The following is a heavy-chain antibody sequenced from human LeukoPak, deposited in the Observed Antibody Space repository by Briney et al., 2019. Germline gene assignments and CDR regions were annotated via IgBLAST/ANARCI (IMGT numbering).Heavy chain of an antibody. CDR2: IYTSGST. CDR1: GGSISIYY. D-gene: IGHD6-13*01. V-gene: IGHV4-4*09. CDR3: ARQDFSGYSDYYFDY. Sequence: SETLSLTCTVSGGSISIYYWSWIRQPPGKRLEGIGYIYTSGSTNYNPSLKSRVTISVDTSKNQFSLKLSSVTAADTAVYYCARQDFSGYSDYYFDYWGQGTLVTVSS. J-gene: IGHJ4*02.